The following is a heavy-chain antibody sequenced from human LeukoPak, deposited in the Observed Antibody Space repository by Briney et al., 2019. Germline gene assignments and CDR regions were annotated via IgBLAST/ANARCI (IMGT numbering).Heavy chain of an antibody. CDR1: GFTFSSYW. V-gene: IGHV3-74*01. CDR2: INSDGSST. CDR3: AKEWIAAAGLFDY. Sequence: GGSLRLSCAAPGFTFSSYWMHWVRQAPGKGLVWVSRINSDGSSTRYADSVKGRFTISRDNAKNTLYLQMNSLRAEDTALYYCAKEWIAAAGLFDYWGQGTLVTVSS. D-gene: IGHD6-13*01. J-gene: IGHJ4*02.